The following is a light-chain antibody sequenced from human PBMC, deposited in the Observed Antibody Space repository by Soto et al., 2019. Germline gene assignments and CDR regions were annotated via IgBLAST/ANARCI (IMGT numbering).Light chain of an antibody. J-gene: IGLJ1*01. CDR2: EVT. V-gene: IGLV2-14*01. CDR1: SSDIGGYNY. CDR3: SSFTSTTTLYV. Sequence: QSVLTQPASVSGSPGQSITISCTGTSSDIGGYNYVSWYQQHPGKVPKLIIFEVTTRPSGVSNRFSGSKSGNTASPTISGLQADDEADYYCSSFTSTTTLYVLGTGTKVTVL.